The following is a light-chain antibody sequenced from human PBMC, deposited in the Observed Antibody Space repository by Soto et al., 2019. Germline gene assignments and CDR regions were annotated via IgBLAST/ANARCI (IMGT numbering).Light chain of an antibody. CDR3: QQYGSSPKLT. CDR2: GAS. V-gene: IGKV3-20*01. CDR1: QSVSSTY. J-gene: IGKJ4*01. Sequence: EIVLTQSPGTLSLSPGERATLSCRASQSVSSTYLAWYQQKPSQAPRLLIYGASSRATGIPDRFSGSGSGTDFTLTISRLEPEDFAVYYCQQYGSSPKLTFGGGTKVDIK.